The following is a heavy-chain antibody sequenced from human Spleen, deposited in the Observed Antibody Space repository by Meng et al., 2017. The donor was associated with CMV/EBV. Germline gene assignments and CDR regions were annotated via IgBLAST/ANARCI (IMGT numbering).Heavy chain of an antibody. V-gene: IGHV4-4*02. CDR3: ARIERRRILKYCGSDCSTTDY. CDR2: INHSGST. D-gene: IGHD2-21*02. Sequence: QVQLQESGPGLVKPSGTLSLTCAVSGGSISSSNLWTWVRQVPGKGLEWIGEINHSGSTNYNPSLKSRVTISVDTSKNQFSLKLGSVTAADTAVYYCARIERRRILKYCGSDCSTTDYWGQGTLVTVSS. CDR1: GGSISSSNL. J-gene: IGHJ4*02.